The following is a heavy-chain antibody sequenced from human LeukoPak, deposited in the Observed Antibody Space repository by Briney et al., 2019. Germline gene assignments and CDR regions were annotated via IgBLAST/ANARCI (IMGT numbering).Heavy chain of an antibody. J-gene: IGHJ4*02. CDR3: ARNFHPGNWDY. CDR1: GGTFSSYA. D-gene: IGHD1-14*01. V-gene: IGHV1-69*13. Sequence: SVKVSCKASGGTFSSYAVSWVRQAPGQGLEWMGGIIPIFGTANYAQKFQGRVTITADESTSTAYMELRSLRSDDTAVYYCARNFHPGNWDYWGQGTLVTVSS. CDR2: IIPIFGTA.